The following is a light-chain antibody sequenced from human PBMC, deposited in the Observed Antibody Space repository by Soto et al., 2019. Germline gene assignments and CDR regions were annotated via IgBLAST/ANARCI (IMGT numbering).Light chain of an antibody. J-gene: IGKJ1*01. CDR2: AAS. Sequence: AIQMTQSPSSLSASVGDRVTITCRASQGIRNDLGWYQQKPGKAPKLLINAASSLQSGVPSRFSGSGSGTDFTLTIISLQPEDFATYYCLQDYNYPRTFGQGTKVEIK. CDR3: LQDYNYPRT. V-gene: IGKV1-6*02. CDR1: QGIRND.